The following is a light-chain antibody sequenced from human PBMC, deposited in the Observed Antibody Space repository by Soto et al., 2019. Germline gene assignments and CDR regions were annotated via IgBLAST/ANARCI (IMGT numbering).Light chain of an antibody. V-gene: IGKV3-15*01. Sequence: EIVMTQSPATLSVSPGDRVTLSCRASQSVSSSLAWYQQKPGQSPRLLIYGASTRATGIPARFSASGSGTDFTLTISSLQSEDFAVYYCQQYTNWLTFGGGTKVEIK. CDR2: GAS. CDR3: QQYTNWLT. J-gene: IGKJ4*01. CDR1: QSVSSS.